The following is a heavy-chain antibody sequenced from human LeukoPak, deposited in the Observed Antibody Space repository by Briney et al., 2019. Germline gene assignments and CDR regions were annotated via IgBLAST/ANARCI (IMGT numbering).Heavy chain of an antibody. CDR2: INPISGST. J-gene: IGHJ4*02. CDR1: GYTFTGHY. D-gene: IGHD3-10*01. Sequence: GASVKVSCKASGYTFTGHYIHWVRQAPGHGLEWMGWINPISGSTNYAQKFQGRVTMTRDTSISIAYMGLTRLRSDDTSVFYCARDGYFYGSGSFVDYWGQGALVTVS. V-gene: IGHV1-2*02. CDR3: ARDGYFYGSGSFVDY.